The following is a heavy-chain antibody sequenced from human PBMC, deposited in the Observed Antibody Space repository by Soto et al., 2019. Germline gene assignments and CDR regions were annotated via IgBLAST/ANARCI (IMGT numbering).Heavy chain of an antibody. CDR3: ARHRTVLDS. J-gene: IGHJ4*02. V-gene: IGHV4-59*08. D-gene: IGHD2-21*02. CDR2: IYYSGST. Sequence: CSVAGGNLGSYYGSWIRQPPGKGLEWIGYIYYSGSTNYNPSLKSRVTISLDTSKNQFSLKLSSVTAADTAVYYCARHRTVLDSWGQGTLVTVSS. CDR1: GGNLGSYY.